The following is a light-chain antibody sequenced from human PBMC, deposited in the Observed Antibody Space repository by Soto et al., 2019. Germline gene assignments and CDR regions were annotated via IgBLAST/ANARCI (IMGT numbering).Light chain of an antibody. V-gene: IGKV3-15*01. CDR2: GAS. CDR3: QQYNHWPRGT. CDR1: QSVSSN. Sequence: EIVMTQSPATLSVSPGERATLSCRASQSVSSNLAWYQQKPGQAPRLLIYGASPRATGIPARFSGSGSGTDVTLTISSRQSEDVAIYYCQQYNHWPRGTFGQGTKLEIK. J-gene: IGKJ2*01.